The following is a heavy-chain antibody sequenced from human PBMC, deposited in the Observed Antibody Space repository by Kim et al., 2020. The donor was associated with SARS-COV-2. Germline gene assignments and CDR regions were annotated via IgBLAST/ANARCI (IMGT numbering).Heavy chain of an antibody. V-gene: IGHV3-23*01. CDR2: IGGSADGT. D-gene: IGHD2-2*02. Sequence: GGSLRLSCAASGFAFSNYAMTWVRQAPGKGLEWVSTIGGSADGTYYADSVKGRFTISKSYSQNTVFLQMNSLRAEDTAIYYCAKGAYCTSAGCYNYFDYWGQGTLVTVSS. J-gene: IGHJ4*02. CDR3: AKGAYCTSAGCYNYFDY. CDR1: GFAFSNYA.